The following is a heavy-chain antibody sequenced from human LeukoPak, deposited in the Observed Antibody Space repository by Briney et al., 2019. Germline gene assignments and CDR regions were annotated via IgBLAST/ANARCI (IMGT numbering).Heavy chain of an antibody. CDR2: XXXXXSXX. D-gene: IGHD2/OR15-2a*01. V-gene: IGHV3-74*01. CDR3: VSFYETY. CDR1: GFTFXXXG. J-gene: IGHJ4*02. Sequence: GGSLRLSCAASGFTFXXXGMHWXXQAPGXXXXXXXXXXXXXSXXXXXXXXXXXXTIXXDNAKNXVYXQMNSLRAEDTAVYYCVSFYETYWGRGTLVTVSS.